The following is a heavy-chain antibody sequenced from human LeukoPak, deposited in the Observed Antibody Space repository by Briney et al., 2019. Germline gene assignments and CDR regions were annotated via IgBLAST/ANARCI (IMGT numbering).Heavy chain of an antibody. V-gene: IGHV4-59*12. Sequence: SETLSLTCTVSGGSISSYYWSWIRQPPGKGLEWIGSIYYSGSTYYNPSLKSRVTISVDTSKNQFSLKLSSVTAADTAVYYCATVLTYYYDSSGPATTFNWYFDLWGRGTLVTVSS. CDR2: IYYSGST. CDR3: ATVLTYYYDSSGPATTFNWYFDL. D-gene: IGHD3-22*01. J-gene: IGHJ2*01. CDR1: GGSISSYY.